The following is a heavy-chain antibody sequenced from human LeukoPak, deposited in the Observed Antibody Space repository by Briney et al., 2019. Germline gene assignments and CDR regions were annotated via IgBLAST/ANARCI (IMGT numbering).Heavy chain of an antibody. D-gene: IGHD3-16*01. V-gene: IGHV4-59*08. CDR1: GGSISSYY. Sequence: PSETLSLTCTVSGGSISSYYWSWIRQPPGKGLEWIGYIYYSGSTNYNPSLKSRVTISVDTSKNQFSLKLSSVTAADTAVYYCACFDDGYFDYWGQGTLVTVSS. CDR3: ACFDDGYFDY. J-gene: IGHJ4*02. CDR2: IYYSGST.